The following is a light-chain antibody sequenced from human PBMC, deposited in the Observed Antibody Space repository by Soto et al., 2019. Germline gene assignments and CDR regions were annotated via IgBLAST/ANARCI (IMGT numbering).Light chain of an antibody. J-gene: IGKJ1*01. CDR1: QSVSTF. CDR2: DVS. Sequence: EIVLTQSPATLSLSPGERATLSCRASQSVSTFLAWYQQKPGQTPRLLISDVSNRASGIPARFSGSGSGTDFTLTISSLEPEDFAIYYCQQRSNWPRTFGQGTKVDI. V-gene: IGKV3-11*01. CDR3: QQRSNWPRT.